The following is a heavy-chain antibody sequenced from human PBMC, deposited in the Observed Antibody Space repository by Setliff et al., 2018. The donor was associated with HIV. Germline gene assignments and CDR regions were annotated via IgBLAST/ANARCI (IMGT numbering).Heavy chain of an antibody. CDR2: ISGSGGST. CDR1: GFTFSSYA. Sequence: GGSLRLSCAASGFTFSSYAMSWVRQAPGKGLEWVSAISGSGGSTYYADSVKGRFTISRDNSKDTLYLQMNSLRAEDTAVYYCAKGVDRITMVRGGYWGQGTLVTVSS. V-gene: IGHV3-23*01. D-gene: IGHD3-10*01. CDR3: AKGVDRITMVRGGY. J-gene: IGHJ4*02.